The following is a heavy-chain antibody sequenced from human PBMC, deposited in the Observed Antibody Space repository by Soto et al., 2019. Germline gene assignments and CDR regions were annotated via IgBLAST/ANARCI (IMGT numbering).Heavy chain of an antibody. CDR1: GGSISSSSYY. J-gene: IGHJ5*02. CDR2: IYYSGST. V-gene: IGHV4-39*01. CDR3: ARCGYIDTPWVWFDP. Sequence: SETLSLTCTVSGGSISSSSYYWGWIRQPPGKGLEWIGSIYYSGSTYYNPSLKSRVTTSVDTSKNQFSLKLSSVTVADTAVYYCARCGYIDTPWVWFDPWGQGTLVTVS. D-gene: IGHD5-18*01.